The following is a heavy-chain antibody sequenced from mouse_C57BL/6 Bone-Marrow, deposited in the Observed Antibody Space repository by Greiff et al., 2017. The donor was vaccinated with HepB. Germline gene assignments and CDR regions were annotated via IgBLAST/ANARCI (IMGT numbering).Heavy chain of an antibody. Sequence: VKLMESGPELVKPGASVKISCKASGYAFSSSWMNWVKQRPGKGLEWIGRIYPGDGDTNYNGKFKGKATLTADKSSSTAYMQLSSLTSEDSAVYFCARKQTAQASYFDYWGQGTTLTVSS. CDR2: IYPGDGDT. CDR1: GYAFSSSW. CDR3: ARKQTAQASYFDY. V-gene: IGHV1-82*01. D-gene: IGHD3-2*02. J-gene: IGHJ2*01.